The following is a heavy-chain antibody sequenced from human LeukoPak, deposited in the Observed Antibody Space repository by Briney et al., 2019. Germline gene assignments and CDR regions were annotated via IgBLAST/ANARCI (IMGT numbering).Heavy chain of an antibody. D-gene: IGHD2-15*01. V-gene: IGHV1-2*02. Sequence: GPVKVSCKASGYTFSDYYIHWVRQAPGQGLEWMGWITPNSGGTKYAQRFQGRVTMTRDTSISTAYMDLSSLGSDDTAVFYCVRKSATRRTSEFDYWGQGTPVTVSS. CDR3: VRKSATRRTSEFDY. CDR2: ITPNSGGT. J-gene: IGHJ4*02. CDR1: GYTFSDYY.